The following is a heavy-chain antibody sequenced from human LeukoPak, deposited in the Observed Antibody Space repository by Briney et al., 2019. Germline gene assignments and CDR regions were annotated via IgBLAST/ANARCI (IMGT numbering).Heavy chain of an antibody. V-gene: IGHV1-2*02. CDR2: INPNSGDT. D-gene: IGHD3-9*01. J-gene: IGHJ4*02. CDR1: GYTFTDYY. CDR3: ARDRRELRYVDWLLDY. Sequence: ASVTVSCKASGYTFTDYYVHWVRQAPGQGLEWMGWINPNSGDTNYAQKFQGRVTMTRDTSISTAYLDLSSLKSDDTAVYYCARDRRELRYVDWLLDYWGQGTLVTVSS.